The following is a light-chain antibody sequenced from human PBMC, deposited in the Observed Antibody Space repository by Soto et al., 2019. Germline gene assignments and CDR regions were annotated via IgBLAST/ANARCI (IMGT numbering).Light chain of an antibody. CDR3: QPYNNWPPSWT. CDR2: SAS. V-gene: IGKV3-15*01. CDR1: QSVSSN. J-gene: IGKJ1*01. Sequence: EIVMTQTPATLSVTPGERPTHTRRASQSVSSNLAWYQQKPGQAPRLLISSASTRATGMPARFSGSGSGTEFTLTISSMQSEDFAVYYCQPYNNWPPSWTFGPGNKVDIK.